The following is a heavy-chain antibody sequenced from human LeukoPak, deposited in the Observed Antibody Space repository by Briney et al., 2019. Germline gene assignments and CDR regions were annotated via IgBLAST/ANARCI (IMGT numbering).Heavy chain of an antibody. Sequence: GGSLRLSCAASGFTFSSYEMNWVRQAPGKGLEWVSYISSSGSTIYYADSVKGRFTISRDNSKNTLYLQMNSLRAEDTAVYYCAKGYYYMDVWGKGTTVTVSS. V-gene: IGHV3-48*03. CDR1: GFTFSSYE. CDR3: AKGYYYMDV. J-gene: IGHJ6*03. CDR2: ISSSGSTI.